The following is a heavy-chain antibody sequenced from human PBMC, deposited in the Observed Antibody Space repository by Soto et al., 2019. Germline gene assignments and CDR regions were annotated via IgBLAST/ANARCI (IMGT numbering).Heavy chain of an antibody. Sequence: GASVKVSCKASGYTFTSYDINWVRQATGQGLEWMGWMNPNSGNTGYAQKFQGRVTMTRNTSISTAYMELSSLRSEDTAVYYCARGRYCSSTSCYLGWFDPWVQGTLVTVSS. CDR3: ARGRYCSSTSCYLGWFDP. CDR2: MNPNSGNT. V-gene: IGHV1-8*01. CDR1: GYTFTSYD. D-gene: IGHD2-2*01. J-gene: IGHJ5*02.